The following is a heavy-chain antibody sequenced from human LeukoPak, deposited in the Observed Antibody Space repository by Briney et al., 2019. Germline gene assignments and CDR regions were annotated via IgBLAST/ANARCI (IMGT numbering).Heavy chain of an antibody. V-gene: IGHV1-18*01. CDR1: GYTFTSYG. J-gene: IGHJ3*02. Sequence: ASVKVSCKASGYTFTSYGISWVRQAPGQGLEWMGWISAYNGNTNYAQKLQGRVTMTTDTSTSTAYMELRSLRSDDTAVYYCATLERELLWYDAFDIWGQGTMVTVSS. D-gene: IGHD1-26*01. CDR3: ATLERELLWYDAFDI. CDR2: ISAYNGNT.